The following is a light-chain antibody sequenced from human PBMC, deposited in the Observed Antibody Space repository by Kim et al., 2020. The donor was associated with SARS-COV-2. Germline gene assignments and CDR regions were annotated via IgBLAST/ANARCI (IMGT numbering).Light chain of an antibody. CDR3: QQYNSYSPS. Sequence: GDRVTITCRASQSISDWLAWYQQKPGKAPKLLIYDASSLESGVPSRFSGSGSGTEFTLTISSLQPDDFATYYCQQYNSYSPSFGLGTKL. CDR2: DAS. CDR1: QSISDW. V-gene: IGKV1-5*01. J-gene: IGKJ2*03.